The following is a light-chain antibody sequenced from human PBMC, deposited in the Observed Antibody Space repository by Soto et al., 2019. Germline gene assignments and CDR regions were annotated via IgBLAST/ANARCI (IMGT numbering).Light chain of an antibody. CDR3: GACDDSLNGRV. CDR1: SSNIGTYT. J-gene: IGLJ3*02. CDR2: NNN. Sequence: QSVLTQPPSASGTPGQRVTVSCSGGSSNIGTYTVNWYQRRPGTAPKLLIYNNNERPSGVPDRFSASKSGTSASLAISGLQSDDEADYYCGACDDSLNGRVFGGGTNVTVL. V-gene: IGLV1-44*01.